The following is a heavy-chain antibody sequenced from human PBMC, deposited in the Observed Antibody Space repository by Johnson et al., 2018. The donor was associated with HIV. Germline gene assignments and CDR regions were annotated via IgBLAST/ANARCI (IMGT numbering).Heavy chain of an antibody. V-gene: IGHV3-30*04. CDR1: GFTFSSYA. D-gene: IGHD4-17*01. J-gene: IGHJ3*02. CDR2: ISYDGSNK. CDR3: ARTVTTLSGAFDI. Sequence: QVQLVESGGGVVQPGRSLRLSCAASGFTFSSYAMHWVRQAPGKGLEWVAVISYDGSNKYYADSVKGRFTISRDNSKNTLYLQMNSLRAEDTAVYYCARTVTTLSGAFDIWGQGTMVIVSS.